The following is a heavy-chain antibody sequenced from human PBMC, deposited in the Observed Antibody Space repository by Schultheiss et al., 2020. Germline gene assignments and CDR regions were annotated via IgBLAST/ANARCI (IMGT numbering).Heavy chain of an antibody. CDR2: INHSGST. V-gene: IGHV4-34*01. Sequence: SATLSLTCAVYGGSFSGYYWSWIRQPPGKGLEWIGEINHSGSTNYNPSLKSRVTISVDTSKNQFSLKLSSVTAADTAVYYCARKGLYNWFDPWGQGTLVTVSS. J-gene: IGHJ5*02. CDR1: GGSFSGYY. CDR3: ARKGLYNWFDP.